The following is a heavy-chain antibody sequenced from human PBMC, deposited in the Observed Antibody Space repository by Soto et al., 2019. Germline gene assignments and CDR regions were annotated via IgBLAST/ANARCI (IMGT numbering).Heavy chain of an antibody. CDR3: ARARASGWYDYYFDY. D-gene: IGHD6-19*01. CDR2: IYYSGST. J-gene: IGHJ4*02. V-gene: IGHV4-59*01. Sequence: QVQLQESGPGLVKPSETLSLTCTVSGGSISSYYWSWIRQPPGKGLEWIGYIYYSGSTNYNPSLKSRVTISVDTSKNQFSLKLSSVTAADTAVYYCARARASGWYDYYFDYWGQGTLVTVSS. CDR1: GGSISSYY.